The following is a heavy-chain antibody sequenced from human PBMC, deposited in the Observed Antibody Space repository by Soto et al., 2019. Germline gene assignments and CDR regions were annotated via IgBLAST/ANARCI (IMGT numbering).Heavy chain of an antibody. CDR2: IISIFGTA. J-gene: IGHJ4*02. CDR3: ARIKDYYCDYVLHYCFDC. D-gene: IGHD4-17*01. Sequence: QVQLVQSGAEVKKPGSSVKVSCKASGVTFSSYDISWVRQAPGQGLEWRGGIISIFGTANYAQKFKGRVTINAEESKSTDYMELSSLRSEDTVVYYCARIKDYYCDYVLHYCFDCWGPGTLVTVSS. CDR1: GVTFSSYD. V-gene: IGHV1-69*01.